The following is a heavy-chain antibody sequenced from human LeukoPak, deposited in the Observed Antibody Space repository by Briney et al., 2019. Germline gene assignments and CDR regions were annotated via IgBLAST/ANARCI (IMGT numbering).Heavy chain of an antibody. V-gene: IGHV3-30*18. D-gene: IGHD3-22*01. CDR2: ISYDGSNK. J-gene: IGHJ4*02. CDR3: AKGRYDSSGYFHY. Sequence: GGSLRLSCAASGFTFSSYGMHWVRQAPGKGLEWVAVISYDGSNKYYADSVKGRFTIFRDNSKNTLYLQMNSLRAEDTAVYYCAKGRYDSSGYFHYWGQGTLVTVSS. CDR1: GFTFSSYG.